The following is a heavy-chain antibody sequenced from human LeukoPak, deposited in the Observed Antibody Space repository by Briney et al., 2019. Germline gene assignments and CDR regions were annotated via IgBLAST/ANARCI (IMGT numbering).Heavy chain of an antibody. J-gene: IGHJ1*01. CDR2: IKQDGNEK. CDR3: ARDFD. Sequence: GGSLRLSCAASGFTFSSSWMTWVRQAPGKGLEWVANIKQDGNEKYYVDSVKGRFTISRDNAKNSPYLQMNSLRAEDTAVYYCARDFDWGQGTLVTVSS. CDR1: GFTFSSSW. V-gene: IGHV3-7*05.